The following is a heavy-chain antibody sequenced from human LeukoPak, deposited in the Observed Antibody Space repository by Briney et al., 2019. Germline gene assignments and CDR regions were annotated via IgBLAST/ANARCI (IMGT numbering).Heavy chain of an antibody. CDR1: GYTFTDYY. CDR3: ARGPRITVGGPSDY. V-gene: IGHV1-2*02. D-gene: IGHD6-19*01. Sequence: ASVKVSCKASGYTFTDYYMHWVRQAPGQGLEWMGWINSNSGDTNYAQKFQGRVAMTRDTSITTAYMELSWLRSDDTAVYYCARGPRITVGGPSDYWGQGTLVTASS. CDR2: INSNSGDT. J-gene: IGHJ4*02.